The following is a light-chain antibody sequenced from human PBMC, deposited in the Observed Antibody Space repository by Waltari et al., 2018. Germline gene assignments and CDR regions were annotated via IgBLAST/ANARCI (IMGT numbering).Light chain of an antibody. CDR2: KAS. CDR3: QQYDTFMWT. CDR1: QSISGW. V-gene: IGKV1-5*03. Sequence: DIQMTQSPSTLSASVGDRVTITCRASQSISGWLDWYQQKPGKAPKLLIYKASTLESGVPSRFSGSGSGTEFTLTINSLQPDDFATYYCQQYDTFMWTFGQGTKVDI. J-gene: IGKJ1*01.